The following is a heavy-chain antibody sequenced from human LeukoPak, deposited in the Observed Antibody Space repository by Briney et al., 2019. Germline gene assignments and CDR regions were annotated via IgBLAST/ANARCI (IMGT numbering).Heavy chain of an antibody. J-gene: IGHJ6*04. D-gene: IGHD3-10*02. CDR1: GFTFSRYS. Sequence: GGYLRLYGAGSGFTFSRYSMNWIRQGPGQGLEWVSYISSSGSTIYYADSVKGRFTISRDNAKNSLYLQMNSLRAEDTAVYYCAELGITMIGGVWGKGTTVTISS. CDR3: AELGITMIGGV. CDR2: ISSSGSTI. V-gene: IGHV3-48*04.